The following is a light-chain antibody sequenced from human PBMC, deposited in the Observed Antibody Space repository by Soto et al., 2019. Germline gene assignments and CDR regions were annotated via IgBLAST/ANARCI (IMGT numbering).Light chain of an antibody. CDR3: QQSYMDPIT. Sequence: DIQMNQSPSTLSASVGNRVTITCRASQSISTYLNWYQKKPGKAPNLLIYDASRLQSGVPSRFSGSGGGTDFTLSISSVQPEDFATYFCQQSYMDPITFGQGTRLEIK. CDR1: QSISTY. V-gene: IGKV1-39*01. J-gene: IGKJ5*01. CDR2: DAS.